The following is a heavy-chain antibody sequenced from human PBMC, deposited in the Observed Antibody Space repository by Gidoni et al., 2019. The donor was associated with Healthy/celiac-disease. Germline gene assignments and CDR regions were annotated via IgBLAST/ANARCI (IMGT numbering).Heavy chain of an antibody. J-gene: IGHJ4*02. CDR3: AKDRMAVLRYFNY. CDR1: GLTFSSYG. CDR2: ISYDGSNK. D-gene: IGHD3-9*01. V-gene: IGHV3-30*18. Sequence: QVQLVESGGGVVQPGRSLRLSCAASGLTFSSYGMHWVRQAPGKGLEWVAVISYDGSNKYYADSVKGRFTISRDNSKNTLYLQMNSLRAEDTAVYYCAKDRMAVLRYFNYWGQGTLVTVSS.